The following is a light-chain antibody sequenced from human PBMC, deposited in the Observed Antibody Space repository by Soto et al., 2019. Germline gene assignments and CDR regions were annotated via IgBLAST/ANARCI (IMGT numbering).Light chain of an antibody. Sequence: SVLTQPPSVSAAPGQRVTISCSGGSSSIGNNYVSWYQQLPGTAPKLLIYDNNKRPSGIPDRFSGSKSGTSATLGITGLQTGDEADYYCETWDSSLSAGVFGSGTKLTVL. CDR3: ETWDSSLSAGV. CDR2: DNN. V-gene: IGLV1-51*01. J-gene: IGLJ1*01. CDR1: SSSIGNNY.